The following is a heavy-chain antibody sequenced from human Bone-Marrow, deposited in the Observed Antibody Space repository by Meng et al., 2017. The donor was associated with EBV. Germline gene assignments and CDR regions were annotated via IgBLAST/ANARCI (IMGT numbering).Heavy chain of an antibody. CDR2: INHSGST. Sequence: QVQLQQWGAGLLKPSETLSLTCAVYGGSFSGYYWSWIRQPPGKGLEWIGEINHSGSTNYNPSLKSRVTISVDTSKNQFSLKLSSVTAADTAVYYCARGRGYSSPNFDYWGQGTLVTVSS. V-gene: IGHV4-34*01. D-gene: IGHD6-13*01. CDR1: GGSFSGYY. CDR3: ARGRGYSSPNFDY. J-gene: IGHJ4*02.